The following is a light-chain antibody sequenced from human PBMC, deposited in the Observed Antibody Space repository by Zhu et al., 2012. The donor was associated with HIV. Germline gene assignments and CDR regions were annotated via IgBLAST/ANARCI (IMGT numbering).Light chain of an antibody. Sequence: EIVLTQSPGTLSLSPGERATLSCRASQSVNNNYLAWYQQKVGQAPRLLIFDASSRATGIPDRFSGSGSGTDFTLTISRLEPEDFAVYYCQHYVPSPMYTFGQGTKLEIK. CDR2: DAS. CDR1: QSVNNNY. J-gene: IGKJ2*01. V-gene: IGKV3-20*01. CDR3: QHYVPSPMYT.